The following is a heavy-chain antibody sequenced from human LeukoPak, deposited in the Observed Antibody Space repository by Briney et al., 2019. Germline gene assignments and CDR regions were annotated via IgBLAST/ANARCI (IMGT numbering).Heavy chain of an antibody. CDR2: IYHSGST. J-gene: IGHJ4*02. CDR3: ARPYSSSWYYFDY. Sequence: ETLSLTCTVSGYSISSGYYWGWIRQPPGTGLEWIGSIYHSGSTYYNPSLKSRVTISVDTSKNQFSLKLSSVTAADTAVYYCARPYSSSWYYFDYWGQGTLVTVSS. D-gene: IGHD6-13*01. CDR1: GYSISSGYY. V-gene: IGHV4-38-2*02.